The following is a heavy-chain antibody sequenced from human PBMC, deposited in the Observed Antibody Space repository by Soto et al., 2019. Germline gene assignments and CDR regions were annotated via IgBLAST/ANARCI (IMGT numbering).Heavy chain of an antibody. CDR2: IIPILGIA. Sequence: QVQLVQSGAEVKKPGSSVKVSCKASGGTFSSYTISWVRQAPGQGLEWMGRIIPILGIANYAQKFQGRVTITADKSTSTAYMELSSVRSEDTAVYYCARAGYEWELGKWGQGTLVTVSS. V-gene: IGHV1-69*02. D-gene: IGHD1-26*01. CDR3: ARAGYEWELGK. J-gene: IGHJ4*02. CDR1: GGTFSSYT.